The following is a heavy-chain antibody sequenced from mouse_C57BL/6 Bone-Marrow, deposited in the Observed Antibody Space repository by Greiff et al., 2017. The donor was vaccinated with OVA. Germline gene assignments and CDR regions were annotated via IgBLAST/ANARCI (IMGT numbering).Heavy chain of an antibody. Sequence: VQLQQSGPELVKPGASVKMSCKASGYTFTDYNMHWVKQSHGKSLEWIGYINPNNGGTSYNQKFKGKATLTVNKSSSTAYMEIRSLTSEDSAVYSCARSPYYGSGYSFANWGQGTLVTVSA. CDR2: INPNNGGT. D-gene: IGHD1-1*01. CDR1: GYTFTDYN. CDR3: ARSPYYGSGYSFAN. V-gene: IGHV1-22*01. J-gene: IGHJ3*01.